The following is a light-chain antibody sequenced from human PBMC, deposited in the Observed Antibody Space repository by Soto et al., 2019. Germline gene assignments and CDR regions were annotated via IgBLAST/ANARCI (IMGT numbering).Light chain of an antibody. CDR1: QSISSW. J-gene: IGKJ1*01. CDR3: QQYNSYSPLT. V-gene: IGKV1-5*01. Sequence: DIQMTQSPSTLSASVGDRVTITCRASQSISSWLAWYQQKPGKAPKLLIHDASSLESGVPSRFSGSGSGTEFTLTISSLQPDDFATYYCQQYNSYSPLTFGQGTKVDIK. CDR2: DAS.